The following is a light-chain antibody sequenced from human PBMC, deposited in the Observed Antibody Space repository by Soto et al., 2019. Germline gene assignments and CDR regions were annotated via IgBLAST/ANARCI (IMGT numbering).Light chain of an antibody. CDR1: QSVSSY. CDR2: HAS. V-gene: IGKV3-11*01. J-gene: IGKJ3*01. CDR3: QQRSNWLFT. Sequence: EIVLTQSPATLSLSPGERATLSCRASQSVSSYLAWYQQKPGQAPRLLISHASNRATGIPARFSGSGSGTGFTLTIRRPHPEDCAVSYCQQRSNWLFTLGPGTKVDIK.